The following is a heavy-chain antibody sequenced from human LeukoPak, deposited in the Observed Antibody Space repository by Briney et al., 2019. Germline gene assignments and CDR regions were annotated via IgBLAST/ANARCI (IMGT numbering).Heavy chain of an antibody. CDR2: ISYSGST. CDR1: GGAISSNTYY. Sequence: SETLSLTCTVSGGAISSNTYYWGWIRQPPGKGLAWIGSISYSGSTYYNPSLKSRVTISLDTSKNQFSLKSSSVTAADTAVYYCASRVTGTTSDSFDYWGQGTLVTVSS. D-gene: IGHD1-1*01. CDR3: ASRVTGTTSDSFDY. V-gene: IGHV4-39*01. J-gene: IGHJ4*02.